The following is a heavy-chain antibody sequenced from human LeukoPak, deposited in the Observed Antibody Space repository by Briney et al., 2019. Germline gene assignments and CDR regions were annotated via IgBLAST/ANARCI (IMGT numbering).Heavy chain of an antibody. D-gene: IGHD1-26*01. J-gene: IGHJ4*02. Sequence: GGSLRLSCAASGFTFSSYWMSWVRQAPGRGLEWVASIKQDGSEKYYVDSVKGRFTISRDNAKNSLYLQMNSLRAEDTAVYYCARQSSGRYSGPFDYWGLGSLVTVSS. CDR2: IKQDGSEK. CDR1: GFTFSSYW. CDR3: ARQSSGRYSGPFDY. V-gene: IGHV3-7*01.